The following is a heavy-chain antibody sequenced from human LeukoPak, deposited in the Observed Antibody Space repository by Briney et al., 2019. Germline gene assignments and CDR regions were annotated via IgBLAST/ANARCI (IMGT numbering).Heavy chain of an antibody. D-gene: IGHD4-23*01. V-gene: IGHV4-38-2*02. CDR1: GYSISSGYY. CDR2: IYHSGST. Sequence: SETLSLTCTVSGYSISSGYYWGWIRQPPGKGLEWIGSIYHSGSTYYNPSLKSRVTMSVDTSKNQFSLKLTSVTAADTAVYYCVRFVYGGNSLWGQGTLVTVSS. J-gene: IGHJ4*02. CDR3: VRFVYGGNSL.